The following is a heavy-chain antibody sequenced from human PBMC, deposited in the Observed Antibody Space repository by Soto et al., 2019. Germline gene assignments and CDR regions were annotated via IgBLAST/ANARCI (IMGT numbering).Heavy chain of an antibody. CDR2: INGSGGRT. CDR1: GFTFCSYD. J-gene: IGHJ5*02. CDR3: AKGVTDYSNYGGRDP. V-gene: IGHV3-23*01. Sequence: EVQLLDSGGGLVQPGGSLRLSCAASGFTFCSYDMNWVRQAPGKGLVWVSGINGSGGRTYYADSVKARLSISRDNSKNTLYLQMNSLRAEDTAIYYCAKGVTDYSNYGGRDPWCQGTLVTVSS. D-gene: IGHD4-4*01.